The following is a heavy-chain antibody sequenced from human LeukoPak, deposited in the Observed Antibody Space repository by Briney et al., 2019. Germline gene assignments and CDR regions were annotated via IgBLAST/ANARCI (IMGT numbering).Heavy chain of an antibody. V-gene: IGHV2-5*02. CDR3: AHEIVARSDY. CDR1: GFSLTTSGVG. J-gene: IGHJ4*02. Sequence: ESGPALVKPTQTLTLTFTFSGFSLTTSGVGVCWIRQPPGKALEWLALIYWGDDKRYSPSLKSRLTITNDTSKNQLVLTMTNMDPVDTATYCCAHEIVARSDYWGQGTLATVSS. D-gene: IGHD3-22*01. CDR2: IYWGDDK.